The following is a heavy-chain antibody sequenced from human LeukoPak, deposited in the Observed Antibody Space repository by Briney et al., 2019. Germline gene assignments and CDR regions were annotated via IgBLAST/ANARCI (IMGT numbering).Heavy chain of an antibody. CDR1: GASLSSYY. D-gene: IGHD1-26*01. CDR3: ATGYYEPFAT. J-gene: IGHJ5*02. CDR2: ISDTGKN. Sequence: SETLSLTCSVSGASLSSYYWDWLRQSPGKGLEWIGYISDTGKNDAHPSLKSRVSISLDMSKKQFSLRLRSVTAADSAVYYRATGYYEPFATWGPGILVTVSS. V-gene: IGHV4-59*01.